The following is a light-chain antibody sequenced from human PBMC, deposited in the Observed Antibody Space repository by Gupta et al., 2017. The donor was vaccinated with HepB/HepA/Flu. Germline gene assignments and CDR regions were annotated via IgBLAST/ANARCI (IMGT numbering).Light chain of an antibody. J-gene: IGLJ2*01. CDR2: KDS. V-gene: IGLV3-25*03. Sequence: SYELTQPPSVSVSPGQTARMTCSGDALPKQYAYWYQQKPGKAPVLVIYKDSERPSGIPERFSGSSSGTTVTLTISGVQAEDEADYYCQSADSSGTHVVFGGGTKLTVL. CDR1: ALPKQY. CDR3: QSADSSGTHVV.